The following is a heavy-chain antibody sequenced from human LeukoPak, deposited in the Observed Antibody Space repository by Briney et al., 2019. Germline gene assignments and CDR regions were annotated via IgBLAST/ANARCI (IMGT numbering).Heavy chain of an antibody. D-gene: IGHD2-15*01. CDR1: GFTFSSYG. CDR3: ATGSCSGGSCNYGTPLDY. J-gene: IGHJ4*02. Sequence: PGGSLRLSCAASGFTFSSYGMHWVRQAPGKGLEWVAVISYDGSNKYYADSVKGRFTTSRDNSKNTLYLQMNSLRVEDTAVYYCATGSCSGGSCNYGTPLDYWGQGTLLTVSS. CDR2: ISYDGSNK. V-gene: IGHV3-30*03.